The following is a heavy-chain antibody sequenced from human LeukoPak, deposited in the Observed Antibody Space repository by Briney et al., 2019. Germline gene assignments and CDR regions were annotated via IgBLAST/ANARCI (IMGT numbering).Heavy chain of an antibody. J-gene: IGHJ4*02. CDR3: ARDDDYDYVWGSYRPPAFDY. CDR2: ISYDGSNK. V-gene: IGHV3-30-3*01. Sequence: GRSLRLSCAASGFTFSSYAMHWVRQAPGKGLEWVAVISYDGSNKYYADSVKGRFTISRDNSKNTLYLQMNSLRAEDTAVYYCARDDDYDYVWGSYRPPAFDYWGQGTLVTVSS. CDR1: GFTFSSYA. D-gene: IGHD3-16*02.